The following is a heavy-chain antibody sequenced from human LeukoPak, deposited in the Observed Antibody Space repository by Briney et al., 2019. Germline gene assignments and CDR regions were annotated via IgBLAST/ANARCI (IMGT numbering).Heavy chain of an antibody. Sequence: GGSLRLSCAASGFTFSSYAMSWVREAPGKGLEWVSVTSGSGGRTNYADSVKGRFTISRDNSKNTLYLQMNSLRAEDTAVYYCAKEVCDSSVIHYYGMDVWGQGTTVTVSS. D-gene: IGHD3-22*01. CDR1: GFTFSSYA. V-gene: IGHV3-23*01. CDR3: AKEVCDSSVIHYYGMDV. J-gene: IGHJ6*02. CDR2: TSGSGGRT.